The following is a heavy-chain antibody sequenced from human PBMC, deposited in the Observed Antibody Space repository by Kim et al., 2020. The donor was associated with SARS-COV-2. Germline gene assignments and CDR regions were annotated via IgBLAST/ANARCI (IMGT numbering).Heavy chain of an antibody. CDR3: ARGTRQWLVRGPYYYYMDV. Sequence: SETLSLTCAVYGGSFSAYYWSWIRQPPGKGLEWIGEINHSGSTNYNPSLKSRVTISVDTSKNQLSLKVSSVTAADTAVYYCARGTRQWLVRGPYYYYMDV. CDR1: GGSFSAYY. V-gene: IGHV4-34*01. J-gene: IGHJ6*03. CDR2: INHSGST. D-gene: IGHD6-19*01.